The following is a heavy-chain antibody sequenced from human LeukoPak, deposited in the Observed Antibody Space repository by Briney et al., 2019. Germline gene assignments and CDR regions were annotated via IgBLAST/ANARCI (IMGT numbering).Heavy chain of an antibody. CDR1: GFTFSSYW. CDR3: ARDPLVGATGY. V-gene: IGHV3-7*01. J-gene: IGHJ4*02. Sequence: GGSLRLSCAASGFTFSSYWMSWVRQAPGKGLEWVANIKQDGSEKYYVDSVKGRFTISRDNAKNSLYLQMNSLRAEDTAVYYLARDPLVGATGYWGQGTLVTVSS. CDR2: IKQDGSEK. D-gene: IGHD1-26*01.